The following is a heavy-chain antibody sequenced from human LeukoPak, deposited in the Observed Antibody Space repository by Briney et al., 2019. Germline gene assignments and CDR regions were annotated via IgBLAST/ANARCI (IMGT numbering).Heavy chain of an antibody. CDR3: AREAGYSVEVYFDY. D-gene: IGHD6-13*01. CDR1: GFTFSSYA. Sequence: GGSLRLSCAASGFTFSSYAMHWVRQAPGKGLEWVAVISYDGSDKYYADSVKGRFTISRDNSKNTLYLQMNSLRAEDTAVYYCAREAGYSVEVYFDYWGQGTLVTVSS. J-gene: IGHJ4*02. CDR2: ISYDGSDK. V-gene: IGHV3-30-3*01.